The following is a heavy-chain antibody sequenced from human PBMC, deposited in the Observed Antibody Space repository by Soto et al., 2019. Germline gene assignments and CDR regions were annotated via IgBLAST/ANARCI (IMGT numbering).Heavy chain of an antibody. J-gene: IGHJ4*02. V-gene: IGHV1-69*01. CDR3: ARVFPDGWVEPGVVRGYLDT. CDR1: ADSFSSYG. CDR2: IIPIFGTT. Sequence: QVQLVQSGAEMKEPGSAVNVSCKAPADSFSSYGISWVRQAPGQGLEWMGGIIPIFGTTNYAEKFQGRVTITADESTNTAYMELSSLRSEDTALYYCARVFPDGWVEPGVVRGYLDTWGRGTLVTVSS. D-gene: IGHD3-3*01.